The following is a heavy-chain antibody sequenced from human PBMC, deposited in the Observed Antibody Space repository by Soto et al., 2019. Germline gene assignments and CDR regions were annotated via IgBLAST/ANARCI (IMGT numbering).Heavy chain of an antibody. CDR3: ARGSTDSYPGSRIFDF. V-gene: IGHV3-23*01. J-gene: IGHJ4*02. CDR2: ITDTGGDA. CDR1: GLTFGSRA. D-gene: IGHD3-10*01. Sequence: HLGGSLRLSCVASGLTFGSRAMSWVRQAPGEGLQWVSTITDTGGDAKYADSVRGRFVISRDNSKKTLYLQMTSLTAEDSAMYFCARGSTDSYPGSRIFDFWGRGTLVTVSS.